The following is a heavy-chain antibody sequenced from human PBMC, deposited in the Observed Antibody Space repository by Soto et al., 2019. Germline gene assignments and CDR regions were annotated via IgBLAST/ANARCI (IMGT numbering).Heavy chain of an antibody. D-gene: IGHD6-13*01. V-gene: IGHV1-2*04. CDR1: GYTFTGYY. J-gene: IGHJ5*02. CDR2: INPNSGGT. Sequence: ASVKVSCKASGYTFTGYYMHWVRQAPGQGLEWMGWINPNSGGTNYAQKFQGWVTMTRDTSISTAYMELSRLRSDDTAVYYCARDRSDSSSWYNWFDPWGQGTLVTVSS. CDR3: ARDRSDSSSWYNWFDP.